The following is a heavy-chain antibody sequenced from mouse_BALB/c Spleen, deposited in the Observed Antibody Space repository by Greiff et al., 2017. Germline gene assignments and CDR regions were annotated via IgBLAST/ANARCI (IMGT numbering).Heavy chain of an antibody. Sequence: EVQGVESGGGLVKPGGSLKLSCAASGFTFSSYAMSWVRQTPEKRLEWVASISSGGSTYYPDSVKGRFTISRDNARNILYLQMSSLRSEDTAMYYCARDIRYYGSTHFDYWGQGTTLTVSS. V-gene: IGHV5-6-5*01. D-gene: IGHD1-1*01. CDR1: GFTFSSYA. CDR2: ISSGGST. J-gene: IGHJ2*01. CDR3: ARDIRYYGSTHFDY.